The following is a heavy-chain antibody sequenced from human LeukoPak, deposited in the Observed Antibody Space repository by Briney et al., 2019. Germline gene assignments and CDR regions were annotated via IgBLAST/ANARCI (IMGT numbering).Heavy chain of an antibody. Sequence: GASVKVSCKSSGYTFNSYGISWVRQAPGQGLEGMGWINSYKGMTRFAQSLQDRGTMNTDTLTDKDYMELRSLRFDDTAVYYCARDGSGSFLGNSLDIWGQGTTVSVSS. CDR1: GYTFNSYG. V-gene: IGHV1-18*01. CDR3: ARDGSGSFLGNSLDI. D-gene: IGHD1-26*01. J-gene: IGHJ3*02. CDR2: INSYKGMT.